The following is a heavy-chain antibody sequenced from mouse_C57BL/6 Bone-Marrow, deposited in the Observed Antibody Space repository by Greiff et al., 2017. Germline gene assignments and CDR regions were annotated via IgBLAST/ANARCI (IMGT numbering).Heavy chain of an antibody. CDR2: IYPTSGRT. D-gene: IGHD4-1*01. CDR3: ARSGPLGRSFDY. J-gene: IGHJ2*01. Sequence: QVQLQPPGDELVKPGASVQMSCKASGYTFTSYWIPWVQTRPGQGLEWIGDIYPTSGRTNYNEKFKSKAILTVDTSSNTAYMQLSSLTSEDSAVFYCARSGPLGRSFDYWGQGTTLTVSS. CDR1: GYTFTSYW. V-gene: IGHV1-55*01.